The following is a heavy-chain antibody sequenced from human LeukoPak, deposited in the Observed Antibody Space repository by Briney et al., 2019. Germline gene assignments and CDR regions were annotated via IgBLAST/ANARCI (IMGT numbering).Heavy chain of an antibody. D-gene: IGHD6-13*01. CDR3: AKNGEQYSSSWVDY. V-gene: IGHV3-23*01. Sequence: PGGSLRLSCAASGFTFSSYAMSWVRQAPGKGLEWVSAISGSGGSTYYADSVKGRFTISRDNSKNTLYLQMNSLRAEDTALYYCAKNGEQYSSSWVDYWGQGTLVTVSS. CDR1: GFTFSSYA. CDR2: ISGSGGST. J-gene: IGHJ4*02.